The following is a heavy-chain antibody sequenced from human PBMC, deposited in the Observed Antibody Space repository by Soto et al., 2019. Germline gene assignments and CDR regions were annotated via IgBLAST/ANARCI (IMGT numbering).Heavy chain of an antibody. CDR3: VKAPVVWGSMWYFEI. D-gene: IGHD7-27*01. Sequence: EVQLLESGGGLVQPGGSLRLSCAASGFKFSNSAMTWFRQSPGNGLECVSAISGRGDSTYYADSVKGRFTISRDTSQNTMYVQINALGAEDKVVYYCVKAPVVWGSMWYFEIWGRGTLVIVSS. CDR2: ISGRGDST. J-gene: IGHJ2*01. CDR1: GFKFSNSA. V-gene: IGHV3-23*01.